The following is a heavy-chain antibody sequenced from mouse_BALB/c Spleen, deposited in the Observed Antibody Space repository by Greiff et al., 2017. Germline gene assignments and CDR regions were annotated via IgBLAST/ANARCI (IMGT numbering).Heavy chain of an antibody. V-gene: IGHV1-69*02. D-gene: IGHD2-3*01. CDR3: ARKGYSRMDY. CDR2: IDPSDSYT. Sequence: QVQLQQPGAELVKPGASVKLSCKASGYTFTSYWMHWVKQRPGQGLEWIGEIDPSDSYTNYNQKFKGKATLTVDKSSSTAYMQLSSLTSEDSAVYYCARKGYSRMDYWGQGTSVTVSS. CDR1: GYTFTSYW. J-gene: IGHJ4*01.